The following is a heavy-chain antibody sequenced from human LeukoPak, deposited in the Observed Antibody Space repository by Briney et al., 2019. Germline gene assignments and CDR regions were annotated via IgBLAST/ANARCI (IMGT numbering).Heavy chain of an antibody. J-gene: IGHJ5*02. CDR3: ARAQAGNYDWPLDL. V-gene: IGHV1-69*05. Sequence: SVTVSCKASGGTFSKYALSWVRQAPGQGLEWMGAIIPFLDTSNYPPKFQDRVTITTDESTSTAYMDLSSLRSDDTAVYYCARAQAGNYDWPLDLWGQGTLVTVSS. CDR2: IIPFLDTS. D-gene: IGHD5-12*01. CDR1: GGTFSKYA.